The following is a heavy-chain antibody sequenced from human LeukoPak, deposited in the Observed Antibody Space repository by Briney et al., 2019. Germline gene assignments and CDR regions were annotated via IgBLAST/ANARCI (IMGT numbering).Heavy chain of an antibody. CDR2: IYSDGST. Sequence: GGSLRLSCAASGLTVSSNYVTWVRQVPGKGLEWVSVIYSDGSTYYADSVKGRFTISRDNSKNTSYLQMNSLRAEDTAVYYCARGGGYSSPSYDYWGQGTLVTVSS. CDR3: ARGGGYSSPSYDY. V-gene: IGHV3-53*01. D-gene: IGHD6-13*01. J-gene: IGHJ4*02. CDR1: GLTVSSNY.